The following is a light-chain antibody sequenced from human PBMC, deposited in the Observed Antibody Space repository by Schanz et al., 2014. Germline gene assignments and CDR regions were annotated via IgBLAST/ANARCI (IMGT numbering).Light chain of an antibody. CDR3: SAYTPSSTTLYV. Sequence: QSALTQPASVSGSPGQSVTISCTGTSSDVGANNYVSWYQQHPGKAPKLLIYDVNSRPSGVSNRFSGSKSVNTASLTISGLQAEDEADYYCSAYTPSSTTLYVFGTGTKLTVL. J-gene: IGLJ1*01. CDR2: DVN. CDR1: SSDVGANNY. V-gene: IGLV2-14*03.